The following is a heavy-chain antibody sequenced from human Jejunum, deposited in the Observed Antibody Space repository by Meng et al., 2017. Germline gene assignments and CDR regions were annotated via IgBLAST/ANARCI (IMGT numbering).Heavy chain of an antibody. CDR2: MNSNGNM. CDR1: GFTVSSTF. V-gene: IGHV3-66*02. CDR3: AGGRFDY. Sequence: GESLKISCAASGFTVSSTFMSWVRQAPGKGLEWVSKMNSNGNMNYGDSVKGRFTISRDNSKNTMYLQMSSLRAEDTAVYYCAGGRFDYWGQGKLVTCAS. J-gene: IGHJ4*02.